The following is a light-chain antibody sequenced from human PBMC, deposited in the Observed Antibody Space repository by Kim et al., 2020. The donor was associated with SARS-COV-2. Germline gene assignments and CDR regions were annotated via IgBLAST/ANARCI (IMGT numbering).Light chain of an antibody. V-gene: IGLV2-14*01. J-gene: IGLJ2*01. Sequence: QSITISCTATSSDVGGYNYGSWYQQHPGKAPKLMIYEVDKRPSGVSNRFSGSKSGNTASLTISGLQAEDEADYYCSSYTNSITDVVFGGGTQLTVL. CDR3: SSYTNSITDVV. CDR2: EVD. CDR1: SSDVGGYNY.